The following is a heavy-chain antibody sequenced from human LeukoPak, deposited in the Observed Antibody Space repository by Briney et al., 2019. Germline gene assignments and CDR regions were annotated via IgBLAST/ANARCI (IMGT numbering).Heavy chain of an antibody. D-gene: IGHD3-10*01. Sequence: SETLSLTCSVPGGSISSYFWSWIRQPAGTGLEWIGRIYGSGSTNYNPSLKTRVTMSLDTSKNQFSLNLTTGTAADTAVYYCARTSARGAQFDYWGQGTLVTVSS. J-gene: IGHJ4*02. V-gene: IGHV4-4*07. CDR1: GGSISSYF. CDR2: IYGSGST. CDR3: ARTSARGAQFDY.